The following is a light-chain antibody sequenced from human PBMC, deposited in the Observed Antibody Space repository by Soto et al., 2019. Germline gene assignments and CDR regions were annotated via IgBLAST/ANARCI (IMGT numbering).Light chain of an antibody. Sequence: QSALTQPPSASGSPGQSVTISCTGTSSDIGGYNFVSWYRHHPGKAPKLIIYEVTKRPSGVPDRFSGSKSGNTASLTVSGLQAEDEADYYCSSCAGSTNPYVFGTGTKVTVL. CDR3: SSCAGSTNPYV. CDR1: SSDIGGYNF. CDR2: EVT. J-gene: IGLJ1*01. V-gene: IGLV2-8*01.